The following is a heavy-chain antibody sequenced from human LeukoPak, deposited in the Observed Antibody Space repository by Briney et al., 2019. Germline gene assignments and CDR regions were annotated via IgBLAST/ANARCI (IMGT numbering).Heavy chain of an antibody. V-gene: IGHV1-18*01. D-gene: IGHD5-18*01. J-gene: IGHJ6*03. CDR2: ISAYNGNT. Sequence: GASVKVSCKASGYTFTSHGISWVRQAPGQGREWMGWISAYNGNTNYAQKLQGRVTMTTDTSTSTAYMELSSLRSEDTAVYYCARARGGYSYGYGGGGYYYMDVWGKGTTVTISS. CDR1: GYTFTSHG. CDR3: ARARGGYSYGYGGGGYYYMDV.